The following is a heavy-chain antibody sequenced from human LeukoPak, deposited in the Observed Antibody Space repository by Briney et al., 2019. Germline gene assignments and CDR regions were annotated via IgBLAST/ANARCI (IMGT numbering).Heavy chain of an antibody. CDR2: ISYDGSNK. D-gene: IGHD3-9*01. CDR1: GFTFSSYG. J-gene: IGHJ4*02. CDR3: TTVLLRYFALDC. Sequence: AGGSLRLSCAASGFTFSSYGMHWVRQAPGKGLEWVAVISYDGSNKYYADSVKGRFTISRDNSKNTLYLQMNSLKTEDTAVYYCTTVLLRYFALDCWGQGTLVTVSS. V-gene: IGHV3-30*03.